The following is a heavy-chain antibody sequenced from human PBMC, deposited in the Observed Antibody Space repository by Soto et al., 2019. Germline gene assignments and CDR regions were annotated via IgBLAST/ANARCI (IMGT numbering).Heavy chain of an antibody. V-gene: IGHV4-39*01. D-gene: IGHD1-26*01. CDR1: GGSISSSNYY. Sequence: QLQLQESGPGLVKPSETLSLTCTVSGGSISSSNYYWGCIRQPPGKGLEWIGNIFYSGNTYYNPSLESRVTISVDTSKNQFSLRLSSVTAADTAMYYCALGGGTYFSRFDSWGQGTLVTVSA. CDR3: ALGGGTYFSRFDS. J-gene: IGHJ4*02. CDR2: IFYSGNT.